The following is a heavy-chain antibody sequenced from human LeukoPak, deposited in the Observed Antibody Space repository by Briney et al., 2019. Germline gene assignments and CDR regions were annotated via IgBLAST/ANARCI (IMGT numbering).Heavy chain of an antibody. CDR3: AREVVPAATYMDV. V-gene: IGHV1-2*02. CDR2: INPNSGGT. D-gene: IGHD2-2*01. Sequence: GSVKVSCKASGYTFTSYGISWVRQAPGQGLEWMGWINPNSGGTNYAQKFQGRVTMTRDTSISTAYMELNRLRSDDTAVYYCAREVVPAATYMDVWGKGTTVTVSS. J-gene: IGHJ6*03. CDR1: GYTFTSYG.